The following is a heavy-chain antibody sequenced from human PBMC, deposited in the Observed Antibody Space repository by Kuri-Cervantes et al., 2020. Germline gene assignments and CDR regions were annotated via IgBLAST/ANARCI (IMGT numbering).Heavy chain of an antibody. V-gene: IGHV3-47*02. CDR2: IGTGGDT. CDR3: ARGDTAVVRSNFDY. Sequence: GESLKISCAASGFAFSSYVLHWVRRAPGKGPEWVSAIGTGGDTYYADSVMGRFTISRDNAKKSLYLQMNSLRAEDTAVYYCARGDTAVVRSNFDYWGQGTLVTVSS. J-gene: IGHJ4*02. D-gene: IGHD5-18*01. CDR1: GFAFSSYV.